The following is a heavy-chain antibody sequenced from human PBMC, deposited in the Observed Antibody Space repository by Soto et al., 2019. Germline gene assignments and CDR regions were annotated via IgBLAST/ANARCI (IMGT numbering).Heavy chain of an antibody. CDR3: ARNRLYSSGWSYYYYGMDA. D-gene: IGHD6-19*01. CDR1: GYTFTGYY. CDR2: INPNSGGT. J-gene: IGHJ6*02. Sequence: ASVKVSCKASGYTFTGYYMHWVRQAPGQGLEWMGWINPNSGGTNYAQKFQGWVTMTRDTSISTAYMELSRLRSDDTAVYYCARNRLYSSGWSYYYYGMDAWGQGTTVTVSS. V-gene: IGHV1-2*04.